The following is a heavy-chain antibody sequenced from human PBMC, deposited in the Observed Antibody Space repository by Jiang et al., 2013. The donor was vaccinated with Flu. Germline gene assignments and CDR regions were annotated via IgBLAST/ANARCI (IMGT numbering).Heavy chain of an antibody. CDR3: ARRSFGYCSGGSCYWFDS. CDR1: GYTFTTYW. D-gene: IGHD2-15*01. J-gene: IGHJ5*01. Sequence: GAEVKKPGESLKISCKVSGYTFTTYWIGWVRQMPGKGLEWMGIIYPGDSNTKYSPSFQGQVTISADKSISTAYLQWSSLKASDTAMYYCARRSFGYCSGGSCYWFDSWGQGTLGHRLL. V-gene: IGHV5-51*03. CDR2: IYPGDSNT.